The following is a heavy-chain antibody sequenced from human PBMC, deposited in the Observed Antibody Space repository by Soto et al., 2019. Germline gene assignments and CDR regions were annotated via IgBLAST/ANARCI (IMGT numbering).Heavy chain of an antibody. Sequence: GGSLRLSCAASGFTVSSNYMSWVRQAPGQGLEWVAITYNGGSKYHADSVKGRFTISRDNSKNTLYLQMNSLRAEDTAVYYCERERYCSSTSCYFPYYYYGMDVWGQG. D-gene: IGHD2-2*01. J-gene: IGHJ6*02. V-gene: IGHV3-53*05. CDR3: ERERYCSSTSCYFPYYYYGMDV. CDR2: TYNGGSK. CDR1: GFTVSSNY.